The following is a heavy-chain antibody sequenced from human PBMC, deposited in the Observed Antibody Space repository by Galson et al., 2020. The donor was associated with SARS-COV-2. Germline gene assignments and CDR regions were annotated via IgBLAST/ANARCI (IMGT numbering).Heavy chain of an antibody. J-gene: IGHJ4*02. CDR1: GGSISSGGYY. V-gene: IGHV4-31*03. Sequence: SETLSLTCTVSGGSISSGGYYWSWIRQHPGKGLEWIGYIYYSGSTYYNPSLKSRVTISVDTSKNQFSLKLSSVTAADTAVYYCVRYYDSTFYYWGQGTLVTVSS. CDR3: VRYYDSTFYY. CDR2: IYYSGST. D-gene: IGHD3-22*01.